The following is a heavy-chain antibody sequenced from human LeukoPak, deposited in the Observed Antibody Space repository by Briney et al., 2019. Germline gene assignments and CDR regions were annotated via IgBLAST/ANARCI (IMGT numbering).Heavy chain of an antibody. Sequence: GESLKISCKGSGYSFTSYWIGWVRQMPGKGLEWMGIINPGDSDTRYSPSFQGQVTISADKSISTAYLQWSSLKASDTAMYYCARHYYDILTGYPNYYYGMDVWGQGTTVTVSS. CDR3: ARHYYDILTGYPNYYYGMDV. CDR2: INPGDSDT. CDR1: GYSFTSYW. J-gene: IGHJ6*02. D-gene: IGHD3-9*01. V-gene: IGHV5-51*01.